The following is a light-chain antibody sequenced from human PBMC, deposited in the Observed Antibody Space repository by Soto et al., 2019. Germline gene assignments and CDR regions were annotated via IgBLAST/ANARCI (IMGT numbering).Light chain of an antibody. CDR3: MESLHAPVT. J-gene: IGKJ5*01. CDR2: LGS. V-gene: IGKV2-28*01. CDR1: QNLLNSDGYNY. Sequence: DIVMIQSPLSLPVTPEEPASISCRSSQNLLNSDGYNYLDWYLQKPGQSPQLLIYLGSNRASGVPDRFSGSGSGTDFTLIISRVEAEDVGVYYGMESLHAPVTFGQGTRLEIK.